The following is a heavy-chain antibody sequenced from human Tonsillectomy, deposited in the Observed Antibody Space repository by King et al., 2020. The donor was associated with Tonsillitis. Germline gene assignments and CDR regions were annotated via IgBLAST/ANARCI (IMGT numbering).Heavy chain of an antibody. V-gene: IGHV1-2*02. CDR3: ARAGTVTTLAYYYGMDV. D-gene: IGHD4-17*01. CDR1: GYTFTGYY. J-gene: IGHJ6*04. Sequence: QLVQSGAEVKKPGASVKVSCKASGYTFTGYYMHLVRQAPGQGLEWMGWINPNSGGTNYAQKFQGRVTMTRDTSISTAYMELSRLRSDDTAVYYCARAGTVTTLAYYYGMDVWGKGTTVTVSS. CDR2: INPNSGGT.